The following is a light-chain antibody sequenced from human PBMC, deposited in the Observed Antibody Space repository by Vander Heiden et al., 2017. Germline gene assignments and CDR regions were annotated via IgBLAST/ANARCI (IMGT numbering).Light chain of an antibody. CDR1: RSNIGNND. J-gene: IGLJ2*01. Sequence: QSVLTPPPSVSAAPGQTVTISCSGSRSNIGNNDVSWYQQLPGTAPKLLMYDNNKRPSGIPDRFSGSKSGTSATLGITGLQTGDEADYYCGTWDSSLSAVVFGGGTKLTVL. CDR3: GTWDSSLSAVV. V-gene: IGLV1-51*01. CDR2: DNN.